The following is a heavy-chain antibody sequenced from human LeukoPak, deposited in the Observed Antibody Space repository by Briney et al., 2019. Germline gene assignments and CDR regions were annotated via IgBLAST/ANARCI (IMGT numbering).Heavy chain of an antibody. CDR3: ARNNGMDV. J-gene: IGHJ6*02. Sequence: GGSLRLSCAASGLTFNTYTMNWVRQAPGKGLEWVSYISGSSGIIDYADSVKGRFTISKDNAKNSLYLQMNSLRAEDTALYHCARNNGMDVWGQGTTVIVSS. V-gene: IGHV3-48*04. CDR2: ISGSSGII. CDR1: GLTFNTYT.